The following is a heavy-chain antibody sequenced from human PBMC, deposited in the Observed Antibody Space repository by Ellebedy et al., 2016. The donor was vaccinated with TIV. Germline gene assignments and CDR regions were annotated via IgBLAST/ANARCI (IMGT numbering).Heavy chain of an antibody. CDR1: GGSISSDF. D-gene: IGHD2-2*03. CDR2: MDYRGHM. V-gene: IGHV4-59*01. Sequence: MPGGSLRLSCTVSGGSISSDFWGWFRQPPGEGLEWIGYMDYRGHMNHNPSLKSRVTISLVTSKNQFALKLTSVTAADTAVYYCARLPHGSVFGYFDYWGQGTLVTVSS. CDR3: ARLPHGSVFGYFDY. J-gene: IGHJ4*02.